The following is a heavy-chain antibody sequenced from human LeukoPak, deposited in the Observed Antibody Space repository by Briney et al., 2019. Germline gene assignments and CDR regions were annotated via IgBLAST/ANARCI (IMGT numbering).Heavy chain of an antibody. V-gene: IGHV3-30*04. Sequence: GRSLRLSCVASGFTFSSYTLHWVRQAPGKGLEWVAVMSYDGSHKFHADSVKGRFTISRDNSKNTLYLQMNSLRAEDTAVYYCARENGIAAVFDYWGQGTLVTVSS. CDR2: MSYDGSHK. CDR1: GFTFSSYT. D-gene: IGHD6-13*01. CDR3: ARENGIAAVFDY. J-gene: IGHJ4*02.